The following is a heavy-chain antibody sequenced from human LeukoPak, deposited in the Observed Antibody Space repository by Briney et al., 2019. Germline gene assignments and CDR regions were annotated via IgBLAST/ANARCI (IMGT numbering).Heavy chain of an antibody. CDR1: GGSISSSSYY. D-gene: IGHD6-13*01. CDR3: ARGRVSSSWNNYYYYYGMDV. CDR2: IKEDGSEK. J-gene: IGHJ6*02. V-gene: IGHV3-7*01. Sequence: PSETLSLTCTVSGGSISSSSYYWGWIRQPPGKGLEWVANIKEDGSEKYYVDSVKGRFTISTHNAENSLYLQMNSLRAEDTAVYYCARGRVSSSWNNYYYYYGMDVWGQGTTVTVSS.